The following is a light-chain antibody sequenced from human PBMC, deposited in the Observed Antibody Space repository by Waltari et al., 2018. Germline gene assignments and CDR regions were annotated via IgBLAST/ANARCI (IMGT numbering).Light chain of an antibody. CDR3: QQNYNWPHT. CDR1: QNVNTY. CDR2: GPS. V-gene: IGKV3-15*01. J-gene: IGKJ4*01. Sequence: IDMTHSPATLSVPPGARATLTCRASQNVNTYLTWYQQKPGQAPRLLIYGPSTIATGIPARFSGSGSGTEFTLTISSLQSEDFAVYYCQQNYNWPHTFGGRTKVEIK.